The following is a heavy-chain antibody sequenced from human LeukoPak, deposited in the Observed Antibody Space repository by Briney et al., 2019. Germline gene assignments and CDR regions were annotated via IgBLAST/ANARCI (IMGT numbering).Heavy chain of an antibody. CDR2: IYPGDSDT. Sequence: LGESLKISCKGSGYRFTSYWIGWVRQMPGKGLEWVGIIYPGDSDTRYSPSFQGQVTISADKSISAAYLQWSSLKASDTAMYYCARHHLYGGNCEFDPWGQGTLVTVSS. V-gene: IGHV5-51*01. D-gene: IGHD4-23*01. CDR3: ARHHLYGGNCEFDP. CDR1: GYRFTSYW. J-gene: IGHJ5*02.